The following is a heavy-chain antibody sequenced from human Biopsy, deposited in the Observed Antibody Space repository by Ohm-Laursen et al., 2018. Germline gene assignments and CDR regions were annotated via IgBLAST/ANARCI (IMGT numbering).Heavy chain of an antibody. CDR2: IYYSVMT. Sequence: GTLSLTCSVSGNSVTKYYWSWIRQPPGKGLEWIGHIYYSVMTNYNPSLQSRVSISVDTSRNQVSLTLSSVTAADTAVYYCARDSGILNYGNFKYYHYYGMDVWGQGTKVTVSS. V-gene: IGHV4-59*02. D-gene: IGHD4-11*01. CDR3: ARDSGILNYGNFKYYHYYGMDV. CDR1: GNSVTKYY. J-gene: IGHJ6*02.